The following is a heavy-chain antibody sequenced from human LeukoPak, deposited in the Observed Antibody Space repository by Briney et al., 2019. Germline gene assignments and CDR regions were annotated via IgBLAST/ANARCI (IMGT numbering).Heavy chain of an antibody. V-gene: IGHV3-7*03. J-gene: IGHJ4*02. CDR2: IKEDESDE. CDR3: AKDGRSGAPFDR. CDR1: GFTFSSYW. D-gene: IGHD3-3*01. Sequence: GGSLRLSCEASGFTFSSYWMSWVRQAPGKGLEWVAHIKEDESDEYYVDSVRGRFTASRDNAKNSVNLQMNSLRVEDTATYYCAKDGRSGAPFDRWGQGTVLTVSS.